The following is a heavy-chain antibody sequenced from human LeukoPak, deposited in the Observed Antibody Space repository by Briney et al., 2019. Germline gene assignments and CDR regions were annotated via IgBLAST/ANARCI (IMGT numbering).Heavy chain of an antibody. J-gene: IGHJ4*02. CDR3: ARAPDNYGIDDY. CDR1: GYTFTSYY. D-gene: IGHD5-18*01. CDR2: INPNAGST. Sequence: ASVKVSCKASGYTFTSYYMHWVRQAPGQGLEWVGIINPNAGSTSYAEKFQDRVTMTRDTSTCTVYMELSSLRFEDTAVYYCARAPDNYGIDDYWGQGTLVTVSS. V-gene: IGHV1-46*01.